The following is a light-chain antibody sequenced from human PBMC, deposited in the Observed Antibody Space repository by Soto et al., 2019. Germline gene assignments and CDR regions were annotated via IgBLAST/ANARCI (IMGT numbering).Light chain of an antibody. V-gene: IGKV3-20*01. J-gene: IGKJ1*01. Sequence: EIVLTQSPGTLSLSPGESGTLSCRAGQTLSSSSLAWYQQKRGRAPRLIIHGASRRATGIPDRISGSGSGTDFTLTISRVEPEDVAVYYCQQYGGSTRTFGQGTKVDIK. CDR3: QQYGGSTRT. CDR2: GAS. CDR1: QTLSSSS.